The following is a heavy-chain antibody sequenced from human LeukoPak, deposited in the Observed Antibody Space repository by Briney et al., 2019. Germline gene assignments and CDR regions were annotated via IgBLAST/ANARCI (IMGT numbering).Heavy chain of an antibody. V-gene: IGHV3-30*02. CDR3: AKGPPDYGDYYFDY. Sequence: GGSLRLSCAASGFTFSTYGMHWVRQAPGKGLEWVAFILYDESKKYYADSVKGRFTISRDNSKNTLYLQMNSLRAEDTAVYYCAKGPPDYGDYYFDYWGQGTLVTVSS. CDR2: ILYDESKK. J-gene: IGHJ4*02. D-gene: IGHD4-17*01. CDR1: GFTFSTYG.